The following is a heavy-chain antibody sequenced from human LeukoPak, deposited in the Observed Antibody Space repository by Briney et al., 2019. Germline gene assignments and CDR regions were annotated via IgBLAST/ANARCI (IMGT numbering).Heavy chain of an antibody. CDR1: GFTFSSYG. D-gene: IGHD3-22*01. V-gene: IGHV3-30*18. CDR3: AKDAGSGYSN. CDR2: ISYDGSNK. J-gene: IGHJ4*02. Sequence: GGSLRLSCAASGFTFSSYGMHWVRQAPGKGLEWVAVISYDGSNKYYADSVKGRFTISRDNSKNTLYLQMNSLRAEDTAVYYCAKDAGSGYSNWGQGTLVTVSS.